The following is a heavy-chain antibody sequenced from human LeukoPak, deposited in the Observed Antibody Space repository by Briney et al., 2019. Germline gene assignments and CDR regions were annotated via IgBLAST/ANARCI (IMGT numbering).Heavy chain of an antibody. V-gene: IGHV3-7*03. Sequence: GGSLRLSCAASGFTFSNYAMSWVRQAPGKGLEWVANIKHDGSEKYYVDSVKGRFTISRDNAMNSLYMQMNSLRAEDTAVYYCARVSRWGLNHNPHYWGQGTLVTVSS. CDR3: ARVSRWGLNHNPHY. D-gene: IGHD7-27*01. J-gene: IGHJ4*02. CDR1: GFTFSNYA. CDR2: IKHDGSEK.